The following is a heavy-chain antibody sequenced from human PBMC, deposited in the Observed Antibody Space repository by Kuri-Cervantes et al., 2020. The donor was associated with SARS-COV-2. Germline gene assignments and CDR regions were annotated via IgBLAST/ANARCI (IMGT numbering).Heavy chain of an antibody. V-gene: IGHV3-30*03. CDR3: ARSNKLSLGWDEDYYYYMDV. CDR1: GFTFSSYG. J-gene: IGHJ6*03. CDR2: ISYDGSNK. D-gene: IGHD1-26*01. Sequence: GSLRLSCAASGFTFSSYGMHWVRQAPGKGLEWVAVISYDGSNKYYADSVKGRFTISRDNSKNSLYLQLNSLRAEDTAVYYCARSNKLSLGWDEDYYYYMDVWGKGTTVTVSS.